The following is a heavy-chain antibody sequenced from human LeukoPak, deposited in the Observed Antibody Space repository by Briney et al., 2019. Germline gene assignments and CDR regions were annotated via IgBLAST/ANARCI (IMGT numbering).Heavy chain of an antibody. CDR2: IIPIFGTA. J-gene: IGHJ5*02. Sequence: SVKVSCKASGGTFSSYAISWVRQAPAQGLEWMGGIIPIFGTANYAQKFQGRVTITTDESTSTAYIELSSLRSEDTAVYYCARRGVRVAGPNWFDPWGQGTLVTVSS. D-gene: IGHD6-19*01. CDR3: ARRGVRVAGPNWFDP. V-gene: IGHV1-69*05. CDR1: GGTFSSYA.